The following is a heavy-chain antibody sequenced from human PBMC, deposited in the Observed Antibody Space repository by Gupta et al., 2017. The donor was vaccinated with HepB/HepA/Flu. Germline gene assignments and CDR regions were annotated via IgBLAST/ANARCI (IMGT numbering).Heavy chain of an antibody. V-gene: IGHV1-69*04. Sequence: QVQLVQSGAEVKKPGSSVKVSCKASGGTFSSQAISWVRQAPGQGLEWMGRIIPILGIANYAQKFQGRVTITADKSTSTAYMELSSLRSEDTAVYYCARLVDTAMVRGGYWGQGTLVTVSS. CDR3: ARLVDTAMVRGGY. D-gene: IGHD5-18*01. J-gene: IGHJ4*02. CDR1: GGTFSSQA. CDR2: IIPILGIA.